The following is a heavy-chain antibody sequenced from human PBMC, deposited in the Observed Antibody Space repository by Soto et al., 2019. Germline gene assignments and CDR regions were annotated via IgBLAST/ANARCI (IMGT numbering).Heavy chain of an antibody. CDR1: GGTFSYSA. Sequence: SVKVSCKASGGTFSYSAISWVRQAPGQGLEWMGGIIPISGTPNYAQKFLGRVTITADESASAAYLDLSSLTSEDTAVYYCATPSVAARPKGGYYYADVWGQGTTVTVSS. D-gene: IGHD6-6*01. J-gene: IGHJ6*02. CDR2: IIPISGTP. CDR3: ATPSVAARPKGGYYYADV. V-gene: IGHV1-69*13.